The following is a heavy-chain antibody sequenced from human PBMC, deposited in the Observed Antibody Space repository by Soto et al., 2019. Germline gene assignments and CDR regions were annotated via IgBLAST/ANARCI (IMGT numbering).Heavy chain of an antibody. Sequence: GGSLRLSCAASGFPFGITDMSWVRQAPGKGLEWVSTIDGSGGATHYADSVKGRFTTSRDNSKNTVFLQMSSLRADDTAVYYCAKNSGWLNTWGQGPLVTVYS. CDR2: IDGSGGAT. J-gene: IGHJ5*02. V-gene: IGHV3-23*01. CDR1: GFPFGITD. D-gene: IGHD3-9*01. CDR3: AKNSGWLNT.